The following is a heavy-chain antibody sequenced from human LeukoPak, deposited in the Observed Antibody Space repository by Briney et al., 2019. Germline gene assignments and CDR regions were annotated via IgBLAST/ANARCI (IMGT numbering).Heavy chain of an antibody. CDR1: GGSISSHY. V-gene: IGHV4-59*11. D-gene: IGHD3-16*01. CDR2: IYYSWST. J-gene: IGHJ4*02. Sequence: ASETLSLTCTVSGGSISSHYWSWIRQPPGKGLEWIGYIYYSWSTNYNPSLKSRVTISVDTSKNQFSLKLSSVTAADTAVYYCARDHLGGDYWGQGTLVTVSS. CDR3: ARDHLGGDY.